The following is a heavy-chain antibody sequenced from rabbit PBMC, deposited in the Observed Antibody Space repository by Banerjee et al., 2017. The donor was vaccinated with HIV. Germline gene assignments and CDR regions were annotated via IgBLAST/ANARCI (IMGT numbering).Heavy chain of an antibody. CDR2: INTSSGNT. Sequence: QEQLVESGGGLVQPGGSLTLTCTASGFSFSDKYVMCWVRQAPGKGLEWIGCINTSSGNTVYASWAKGRFTISKTSSTTVTLQMPSLTAADTATYFCARDRGWGDAFDPRGPGTLVTVS. D-gene: IGHD4-1*01. J-gene: IGHJ2*01. CDR3: ARDRGWGDAFDP. V-gene: IGHV1S45*01. CDR1: GFSFSDKYV.